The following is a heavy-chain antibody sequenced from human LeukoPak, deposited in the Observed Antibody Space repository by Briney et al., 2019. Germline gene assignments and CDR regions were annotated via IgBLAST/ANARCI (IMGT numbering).Heavy chain of an antibody. J-gene: IGHJ6*03. V-gene: IGHV3-74*01. CDR3: ARGVSVLIYYYYYMDV. CDR1: GFTFSSYW. CDR2: INSDGSST. D-gene: IGHD2-8*02. Sequence: PGGSLRLSCAASGFTFSSYWMHWVRQAPGKGLVWVSRINSDGSSTSYADSVKGRFTISRDNAMNTLYLQMNSLRAEDTAVYYCARGVSVLIYYYYYMDVWGKGTTVTVSS.